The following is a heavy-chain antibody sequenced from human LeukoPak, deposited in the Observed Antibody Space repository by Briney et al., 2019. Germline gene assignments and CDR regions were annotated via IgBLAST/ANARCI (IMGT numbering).Heavy chain of an antibody. CDR3: ARDWGGWNQAY. Sequence: AAVKVSCKASGYTFTGYAMNWVRQAPGQWLEWMGWINTNTGNPTYAQGFTGRFVFSLDTSVSTAYLQISSLKAEDTAVYYCARDWGGWNQAYWGQGTLVTVSS. CDR2: INTNTGNP. J-gene: IGHJ4*02. CDR1: GYTFTGYA. V-gene: IGHV7-4-1*02. D-gene: IGHD1-1*01.